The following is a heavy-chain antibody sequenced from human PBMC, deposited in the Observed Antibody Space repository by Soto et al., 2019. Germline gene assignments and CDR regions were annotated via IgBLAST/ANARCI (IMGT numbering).Heavy chain of an antibody. CDR3: ARHKYNNNWYNWFGP. CDR1: GDSISSSTYY. Sequence: PSETLSLTCTVSGDSISSSTYYWGWIRQPPGKGLEWIGSIYYTGATYSNPSLSTRVTVSVDTSKNQFSLNLSSVTAADTAVYYCARHKYNNNWYNWFGPWGQGTLVTVSS. D-gene: IGHD1-1*01. J-gene: IGHJ5*02. V-gene: IGHV4-39*01. CDR2: IYYTGAT.